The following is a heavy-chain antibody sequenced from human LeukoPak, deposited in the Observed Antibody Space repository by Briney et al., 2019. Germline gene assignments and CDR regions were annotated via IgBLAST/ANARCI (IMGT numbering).Heavy chain of an antibody. J-gene: IGHJ3*02. CDR3: ARDERITMVRGVIIGAFDI. CDR1: GGTFSSYA. CDR2: IIPIFGTA. V-gene: IGHV1-69*13. Sequence: SVKVSCKASGGTFSSYAISWVRQAPGQGLEWMGGIIPIFGTANYAQKFQGRVTITADESTSTAYMELSSLRSEDTAVYYCARDERITMVRGVIIGAFDIWGQGTMVTVSS. D-gene: IGHD3-10*01.